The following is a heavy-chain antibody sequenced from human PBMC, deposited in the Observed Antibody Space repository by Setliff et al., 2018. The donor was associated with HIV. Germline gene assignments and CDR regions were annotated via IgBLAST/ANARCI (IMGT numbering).Heavy chain of an antibody. Sequence: PSETLSLTCTVSGGSISSGGYYWSWIRQHPGKGLEWIGYIYYSGSTYYNPSLKSRVTISLDTSKNQFPPNLSSVTAADTAVYYCARRSPGGGYYMDVWGKGTTVTVSS. CDR3: ARRSPGGGYYMDV. CDR2: IYYSGST. J-gene: IGHJ6*03. V-gene: IGHV4-31*03. CDR1: GGSISSGGYY. D-gene: IGHD3-16*01.